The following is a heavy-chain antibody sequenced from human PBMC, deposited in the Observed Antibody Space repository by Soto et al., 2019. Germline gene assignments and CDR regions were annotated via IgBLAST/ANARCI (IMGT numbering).Heavy chain of an antibody. CDR3: ARDAMVRGPRGWFDP. CDR2: IYSGGST. J-gene: IGHJ5*02. Sequence: GGSLRLSCAASGFTVSSNYMSWVRQAPGKGLEWVSVIYSGGSTYYADSVKGRFTISRDNSKNTLYLQMNSLRAEDTAVYYCARDAMVRGPRGWFDPWGQGTLVTVSS. D-gene: IGHD3-10*01. CDR1: GFTVSSNY. V-gene: IGHV3-66*01.